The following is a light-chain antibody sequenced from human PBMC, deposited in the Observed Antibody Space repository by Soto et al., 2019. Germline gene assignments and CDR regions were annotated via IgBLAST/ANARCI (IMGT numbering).Light chain of an antibody. Sequence: QSVLTQPPSVSGAPGQGVIISCTGSSSNIGAGYDVHWYQQLPGTAPKLLIYDNANRPSGVPDRLSGSKSATSASLAITGLQAEDEADYYCQSYDSSLSGWVFGGGTKLTVL. CDR2: DNA. V-gene: IGLV1-40*01. CDR1: SSNIGAGYD. CDR3: QSYDSSLSGWV. J-gene: IGLJ3*02.